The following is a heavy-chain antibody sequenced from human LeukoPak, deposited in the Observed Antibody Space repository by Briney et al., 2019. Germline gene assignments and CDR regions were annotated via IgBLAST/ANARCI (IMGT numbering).Heavy chain of an antibody. D-gene: IGHD6-13*01. V-gene: IGHV3-7*03. J-gene: IGHJ4*02. CDR1: GFTFSDYC. Sequence: PWESLRLSCAASGFTFSDYCMTWVRQTPGKGLECVAKINQCGGEISYVDSVKGRFTISRDNAKNSLSLQMSSLRVEATAVYYCVKGPLITAAGTYWGQGTLVTVSS. CDR2: INQCGGEI. CDR3: VKGPLITAAGTY.